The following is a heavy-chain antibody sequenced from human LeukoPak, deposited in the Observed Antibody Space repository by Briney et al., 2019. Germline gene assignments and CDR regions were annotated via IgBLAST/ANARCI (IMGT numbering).Heavy chain of an antibody. CDR2: IYYSGST. CDR3: ARGSVSGSPWDY. V-gene: IGHV4-59*01. J-gene: IGHJ4*02. CDR1: GGSISSYY. Sequence: SETLSLTCTVSGGSISSYYWSWIRQPPGKGLEWIGYIYYSGSTNYNPSLKSRVTISVDTSKNQFSLKLSSVTAADTAVYYCARGSVSGSPWDYWGQGTLVTVSS. D-gene: IGHD1-26*01.